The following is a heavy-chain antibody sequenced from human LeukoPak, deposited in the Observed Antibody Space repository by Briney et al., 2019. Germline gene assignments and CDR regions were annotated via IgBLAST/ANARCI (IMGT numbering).Heavy chain of an antibody. CDR1: GFTFDDYA. J-gene: IGHJ4*02. CDR3: AKSHNSGYYYAFDY. CDR2: ISWNSGSI. Sequence: PGRSLRLSCAASGFTFDDYAMHWVRQAPGKGLEGVSGISWNSGSINYADSVKGRFTISRDNAKNSLYLQMNSLRAEDTALYYGAKSHNSGYYYAFDYWXXGAXVXXSS. V-gene: IGHV3-9*01. D-gene: IGHD3-22*01.